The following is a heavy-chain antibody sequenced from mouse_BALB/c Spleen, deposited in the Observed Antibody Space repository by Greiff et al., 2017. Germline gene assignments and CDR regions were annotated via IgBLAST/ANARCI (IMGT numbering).Heavy chain of an antibody. CDR3: ARGNDYLDY. Sequence: EVKLMESGPGLVKPSQSLSLTCSVTGYSITSGYYWNWIRQFPGNKLEWMGYISYDGSNNYNPSLKNRISITRDTSKNQFFLKLNSVTTEDTATYYCARGNDYLDYWGQGTTLTVSS. D-gene: IGHD2-3*01. CDR1: GYSITSGYY. V-gene: IGHV3-6*02. J-gene: IGHJ2*01. CDR2: ISYDGSN.